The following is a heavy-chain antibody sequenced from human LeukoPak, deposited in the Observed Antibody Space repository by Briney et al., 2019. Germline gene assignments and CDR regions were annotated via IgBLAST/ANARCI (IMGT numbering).Heavy chain of an antibody. Sequence: PSETLSLTCTVSGGSINVNYWSWIRQPPGKGLEWIGYMSYYGSTNYNPSLKSRVSISVDTSKKQFSLMLSSVTAADTAVYYCARDIRGSFYPYYFYYMDVWGKGTTVTVSS. CDR1: GGSINVNY. V-gene: IGHV4-59*01. D-gene: IGHD1-26*01. J-gene: IGHJ6*03. CDR2: MSYYGST. CDR3: ARDIRGSFYPYYFYYMDV.